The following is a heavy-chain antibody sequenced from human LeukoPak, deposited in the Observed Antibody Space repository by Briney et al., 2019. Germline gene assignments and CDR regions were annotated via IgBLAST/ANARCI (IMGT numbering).Heavy chain of an antibody. CDR1: GFTFSSYS. Sequence: GGSLRLSCAASGFTFSSYSMMWVRQAPGRGLEWVSYISSSSTTIHYADSVKGRFTISRDNSKNTLYLQMNSLRAEDTAVYYCAKDQRSIAVAGYFDYWGQGTLVTVSS. CDR3: AKDQRSIAVAGYFDY. V-gene: IGHV3-48*01. CDR2: ISSSSTTI. D-gene: IGHD6-19*01. J-gene: IGHJ4*02.